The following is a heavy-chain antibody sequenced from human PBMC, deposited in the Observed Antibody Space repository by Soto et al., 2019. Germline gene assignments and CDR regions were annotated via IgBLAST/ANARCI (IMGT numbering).Heavy chain of an antibody. CDR2: ITTYNGNT. J-gene: IGHJ4*02. CDR1: GYTFSRYA. Sequence: QVQLVQSGAEVKKPGASVKVSCQASGYTFSRYAITWVRQAPGQGLEWMGWITTYNGNTDYEQRLQGRVTMTTDTSTSTAYMELRSLRSDDTAVYYCARVLPFGELYCDYWGQGTLGTVSS. D-gene: IGHD3-10*01. CDR3: ARVLPFGELYCDY. V-gene: IGHV1-18*04.